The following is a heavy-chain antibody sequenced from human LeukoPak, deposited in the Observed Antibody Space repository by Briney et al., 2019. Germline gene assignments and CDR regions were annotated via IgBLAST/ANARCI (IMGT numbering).Heavy chain of an antibody. V-gene: IGHV1-2*02. J-gene: IGHJ6*02. CDR3: AKEGCGGNCYDYYYYGMDV. CDR2: INPNSGGT. CDR1: GYTFTGYY. D-gene: IGHD2-21*02. Sequence: EASVKVSCKAFGYTFTGYYMHYVRQAPGQGLEWMGWINPNSGGTHYAQKFQGRVTMTRDTSVNTVYMELNSLRAEDTAVYYCAKEGCGGNCYDYYYYGMDVWGQGTTVTVSS.